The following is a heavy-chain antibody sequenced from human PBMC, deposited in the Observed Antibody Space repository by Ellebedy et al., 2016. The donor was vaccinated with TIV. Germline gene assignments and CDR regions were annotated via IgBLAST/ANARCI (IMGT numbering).Heavy chain of an antibody. V-gene: IGHV1-18*04. CDR2: ISAYNGDT. Sequence: AASVKVSCKASGYTFSSYGISWVRQAPGHALEWMGWISAYNGDTTYPQKFQGRFTMTTDTSTSTAHMELRSRTSDDTAVYYCARYVGSTNFDHWGQGTLVTVTS. D-gene: IGHD1-1*01. J-gene: IGHJ4*02. CDR1: GYTFSSYG. CDR3: ARYVGSTNFDH.